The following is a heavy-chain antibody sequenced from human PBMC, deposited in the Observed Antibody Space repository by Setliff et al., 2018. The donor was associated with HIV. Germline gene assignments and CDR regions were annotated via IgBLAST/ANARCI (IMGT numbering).Heavy chain of an antibody. CDR1: GGSITGYY. V-gene: IGHV4-4*07. D-gene: IGHD3-3*02. CDR3: ARDGSEHYPLEGWLDP. CDR2: IDARGSA. Sequence: SETLSLTCTVSGGSITGYYWSWMRQAAGKGLEWIGRIDARGSANYNPSLNSRVTISVDTSKNHFSLTLSSVTAADTAVYYCARDGSEHYPLEGWLDPWGQGTLVTVSS. J-gene: IGHJ5*02.